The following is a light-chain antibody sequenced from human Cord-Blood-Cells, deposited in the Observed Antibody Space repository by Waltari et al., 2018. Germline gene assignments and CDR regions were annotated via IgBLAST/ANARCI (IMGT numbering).Light chain of an antibody. J-gene: IGLJ3*02. Sequence: QSALTQPPSASGSPGQSVTISCTGTSSDVGGYNYVSWYQQHPGKAPKLMIYEVSKRPSGVPDGFSGSKSGNTASLTVSGLQAEEEADYYCSSYAGSNNLVFGGGTKLTVL. CDR1: SSDVGGYNY. V-gene: IGLV2-8*01. CDR3: SSYAGSNNLV. CDR2: EVS.